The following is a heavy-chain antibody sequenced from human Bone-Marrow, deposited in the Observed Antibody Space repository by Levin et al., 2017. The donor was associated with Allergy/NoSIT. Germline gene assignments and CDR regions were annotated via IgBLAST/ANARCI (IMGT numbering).Heavy chain of an antibody. CDR2: ISSGRST. V-gene: IGHV4-39*01. CDR1: GGSIRGGSYS. CDR3: ATGPCGFDY. J-gene: IGHJ4*02. Sequence: SETLSLTCNVPGGSIRGGSYSWGWIRQPPEKGLEWIGTISSGRSTYYNPSFNSRPTISLDTSKNLFSLKVDSRTASDTAVYYCATGPCGFDYWGQGTLVTVSS.